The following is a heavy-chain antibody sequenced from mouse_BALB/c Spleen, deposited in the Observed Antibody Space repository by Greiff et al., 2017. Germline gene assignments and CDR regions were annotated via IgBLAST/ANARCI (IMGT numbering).Heavy chain of an antibody. CDR3: AGYDGYYVWFAD. Sequence: EVQLQESGAELVKPGASVKLSCTASGFNIKDTYMHWVKQRPEQGLEWIGRIDPANGNTKYDPKFQGKATITADTSSNTAYLQLSSLTSEDTAVYYCAGYDGYYVWFADWGQGTLVTVSA. J-gene: IGHJ3*01. CDR2: IDPANGNT. D-gene: IGHD2-3*01. V-gene: IGHV14-3*02. CDR1: GFNIKDTY.